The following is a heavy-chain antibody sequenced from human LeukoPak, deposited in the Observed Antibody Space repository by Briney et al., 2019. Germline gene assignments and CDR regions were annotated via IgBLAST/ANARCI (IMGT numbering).Heavy chain of an antibody. D-gene: IGHD6-25*01. CDR2: IYPGDSDT. J-gene: IGHJ6*02. V-gene: IGHV5-51*01. Sequence: GESLKISCKGSGYSFTSYWIGWVRQMPGKGLEWMGIIYPGDSDTRYSPSLQGQVTISADKSVTTAFHQRSSLWASDTDMYGCARRVNSSAFGMDVWGQGTTVTVSS. CDR3: ARRVNSSAFGMDV. CDR1: GYSFTSYW.